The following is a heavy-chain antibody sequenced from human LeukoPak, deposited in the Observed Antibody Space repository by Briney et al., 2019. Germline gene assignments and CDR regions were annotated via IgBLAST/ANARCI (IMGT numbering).Heavy chain of an antibody. D-gene: IGHD6-19*01. J-gene: IGHJ4*02. CDR2: IKADGSVI. CDR3: ARGGAIAVAGYFDY. V-gene: IGHV3-7*01. CDR1: GFTFTSYW. Sequence: GGSLRLSCTASGFTFTSYWMTWVRQAPGKGLEWVASIKADGSVIYYVDSVKGRFTIPRDNAKNSLYLQMNSLRAEDTAVYYCARGGAIAVAGYFDYWGQGTLVTVSS.